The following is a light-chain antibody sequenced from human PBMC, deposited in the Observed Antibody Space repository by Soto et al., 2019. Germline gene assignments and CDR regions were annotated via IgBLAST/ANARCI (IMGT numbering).Light chain of an antibody. J-gene: IGLJ3*02. CDR1: SGSVSTSYY. CDR3: VLYMGSGVVV. Sequence: QTVVTQEPSFSVSPGGTVTLTCGLSSGSVSTSYYPSWYQQTPGQAPRTLIYSTNTRSSGVSDRFSGSILENKAALTITGAQADDESDYYCVLYMGSGVVVFGGGTKLTVL. V-gene: IGLV8-61*01. CDR2: STN.